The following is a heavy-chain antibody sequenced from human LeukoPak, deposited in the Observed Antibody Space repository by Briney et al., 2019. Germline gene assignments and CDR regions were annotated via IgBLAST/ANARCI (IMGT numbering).Heavy chain of an antibody. CDR2: IKQDGSDK. Sequence: GGSLRLSCAASGFTVSGNYMSCVRQAPGKGLEWVANIKQDGSDKYYVDPVKGRFTVSRDNAKNSLFLQMNNLRVDDTAVYYCGRGGYTISWYWVDWGQGTQVTVSS. J-gene: IGHJ4*02. V-gene: IGHV3-7*01. D-gene: IGHD2-2*02. CDR1: GFTVSGNY. CDR3: GRGGYTISWYWVD.